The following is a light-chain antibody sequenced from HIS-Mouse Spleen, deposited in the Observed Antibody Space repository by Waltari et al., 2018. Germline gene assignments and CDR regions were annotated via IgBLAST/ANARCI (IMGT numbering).Light chain of an antibody. CDR2: WAS. CDR3: QQYYSTPFT. J-gene: IGKJ3*01. CDR1: PSVLYSSNNKNY. Sequence: DIVMTQSPDSLAVSLGERATINCKSIPSVLYSSNNKNYLAWYQQKPGQPPKLLIYWASTRESGVPDRFSGSGSGTDFTLTISSLQAEDVAVYYCQQYYSTPFTFGPGTKVDIK. V-gene: IGKV4-1*01.